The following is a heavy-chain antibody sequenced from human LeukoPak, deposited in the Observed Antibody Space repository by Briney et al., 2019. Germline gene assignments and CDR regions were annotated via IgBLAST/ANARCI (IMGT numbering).Heavy chain of an antibody. V-gene: IGHV3-7*01. D-gene: IGHD6-13*01. Sequence: GGSLRLSCAASGFTFSGYWMSWVRQAPGKGLEWVANINQDGSEKYYVDSVKGRFTISRDNAKNSLFLQMGSLRVEDTAVYYCSRESTAGYNSSWYGFRNWGQGTLVSVAS. CDR3: SRESTAGYNSSWYGFRN. CDR2: INQDGSEK. J-gene: IGHJ1*01. CDR1: GFTFSGYW.